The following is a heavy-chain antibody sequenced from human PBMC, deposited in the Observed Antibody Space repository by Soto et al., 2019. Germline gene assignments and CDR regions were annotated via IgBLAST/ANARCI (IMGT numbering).Heavy chain of an antibody. V-gene: IGHV3-30*19. CDR2: TSYDGSDK. D-gene: IGHD3-10*01. CDR3: ARWGTSGGLDV. CDR1: GFTFRSYV. Sequence: QVQLVESGGGVVQPGTSLRVSCVGSGFTFRSYVIHWVRQAPGKGLEWVALTSYDGSDKYYGVSERGRFTISRDNSRTTVDLQMDSLRLEDGALYYCARWGTSGGLDVWGQGMLVSVSS. J-gene: IGHJ1*01.